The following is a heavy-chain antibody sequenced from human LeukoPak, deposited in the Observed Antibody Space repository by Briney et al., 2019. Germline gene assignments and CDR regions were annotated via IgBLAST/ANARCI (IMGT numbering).Heavy chain of an antibody. D-gene: IGHD3-16*01. CDR1: GGSISSYY. V-gene: IGHV4-59*01. CDR2: IYYSGSS. CDR3: AREVGYYYYMDV. Sequence: SETLSLTCTVSGGSISSYYWSWIRQPPGKGLEWIGYIYYSGSSYYNPSLRSRVTISVDTSKNHFSLKLSSVTAADTAVYYCAREVGYYYYMDVWGKGTTVTVSS. J-gene: IGHJ6*03.